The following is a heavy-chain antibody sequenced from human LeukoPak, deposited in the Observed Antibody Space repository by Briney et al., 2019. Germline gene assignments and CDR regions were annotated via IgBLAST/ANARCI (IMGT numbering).Heavy chain of an antibody. CDR1: GFNVGSNY. CDR2: IYSGGST. D-gene: IGHD4-17*01. CDR3: AHRDYGNY. V-gene: IGHV3-53*01. Sequence: PGGSLRLSCAASGFNVGSNYMSWVRQAPGKGLEWVSVIYSGGSTYYADSVRGRFTISRDNSKNTLYLQMNSLRAEDTAVYYCAHRDYGNYWGQGTLVTVSS. J-gene: IGHJ4*02.